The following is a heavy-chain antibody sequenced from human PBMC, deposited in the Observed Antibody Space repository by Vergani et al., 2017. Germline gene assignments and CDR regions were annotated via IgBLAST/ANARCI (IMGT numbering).Heavy chain of an antibody. CDR3: TRSECSGTTCYGHYFDL. J-gene: IGHJ4*01. D-gene: IGHD2-15*01. Sequence: VELLESGGGLAQPGGSLRVFCSASGFRVTTYYMSWVRQAPGKGLEWVSVIKSDGRTSYAESVGGRFTISRDTSRNAVYLQMNILRVEDTGVYYCTRSECSGTTCYGHYFDLWGHGILVTVSS. V-gene: IGHV3-66*02. CDR2: IKSDGRT. CDR1: GFRVTTYY.